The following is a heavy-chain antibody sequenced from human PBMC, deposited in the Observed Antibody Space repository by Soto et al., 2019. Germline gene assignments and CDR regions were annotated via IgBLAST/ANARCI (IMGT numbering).Heavy chain of an antibody. CDR2: ISAYNGNT. CDR3: ARAPNFDILSAQYKPYFS. CDR1: GYTFTSYG. V-gene: IGHV1-18*04. Sequence: GASVKVSCKASGYTFTSYGISWVRQAPGQGLEWMGWISAYNGNTNYAQKLQGRVTMTTDTSTSTAYMELRSLRSDDTAVYYCARAPNFDILSAQYKPYFSWSPGTLVTVS. J-gene: IGHJ5*02. D-gene: IGHD3-9*01.